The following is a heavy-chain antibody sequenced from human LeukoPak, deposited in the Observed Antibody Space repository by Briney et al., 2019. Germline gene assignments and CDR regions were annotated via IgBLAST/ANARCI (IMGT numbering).Heavy chain of an antibody. J-gene: IGHJ4*02. Sequence: GGSLRLSCAASGFTFNNAWMTWVRQAPGKGMEWVGRIKSKTDDATTDFAAPVKGRFTISRDDSRNTVYLQMNSLKTEDTAVYYCTTASKRQHFDYWGQGTLVTVSS. V-gene: IGHV3-15*01. CDR3: TTASKRQHFDY. CDR2: IKSKTDDATT. CDR1: GFTFNNAW.